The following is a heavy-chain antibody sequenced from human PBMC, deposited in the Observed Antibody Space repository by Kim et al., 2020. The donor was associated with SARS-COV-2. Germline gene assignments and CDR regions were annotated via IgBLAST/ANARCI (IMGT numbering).Heavy chain of an antibody. CDR1: GFTFSAYD. CDR2: ITKSSTTI. Sequence: GGSLRLSCATSGFTFSAYDMNWVRQAPGKWLEWLSFITKSSTTIYYADSVEGRFTISRDNAKNTLFLQMNSLRDEDTALYYCVRDRMGGAFDMWGQGTMVTVSS. D-gene: IGHD3-16*01. J-gene: IGHJ3*02. V-gene: IGHV3-48*02. CDR3: VRDRMGGAFDM.